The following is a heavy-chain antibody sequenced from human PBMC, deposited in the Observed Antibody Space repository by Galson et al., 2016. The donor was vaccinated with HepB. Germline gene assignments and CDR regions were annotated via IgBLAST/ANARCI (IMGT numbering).Heavy chain of an antibody. D-gene: IGHD4-23*01. V-gene: IGHV3-30*03. Sequence: SLRLSCAASGFSFSDYALHWVRQAPGKGLEWVAVVSSDGSTHFYGDAVKGRFTISRDNSKNTLVLQMNGLRGDDTAVYYCARDAKDHSILGDYGGHFDYWGQGSLVTVSS. J-gene: IGHJ4*02. CDR1: GFSFSDYA. CDR2: VSSDGSTH. CDR3: ARDAKDHSILGDYGGHFDY.